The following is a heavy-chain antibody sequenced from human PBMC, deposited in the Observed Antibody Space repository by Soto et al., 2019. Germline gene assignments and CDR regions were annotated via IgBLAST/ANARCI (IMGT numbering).Heavy chain of an antibody. CDR1: GGSISNYH. Sequence: QVQLQESGPGLVKPSETLSLTCTASGGSISNYHWSWIRQPPGKGLEWIGYIYYSGSTSYNPSLKRRVSISVDTSNNQSSLKLNSVTAADTAVYFCARVAYDFWSGWGGAGYYYYMDVWGKGTTVTVSS. J-gene: IGHJ6*03. CDR3: ARVAYDFWSGWGGAGYYYYMDV. V-gene: IGHV4-59*01. CDR2: IYYSGST. D-gene: IGHD3-3*01.